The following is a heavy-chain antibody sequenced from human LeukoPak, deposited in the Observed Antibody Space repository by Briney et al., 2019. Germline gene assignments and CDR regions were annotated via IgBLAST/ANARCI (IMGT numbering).Heavy chain of an antibody. J-gene: IGHJ6*02. CDR3: ARLRYYGMEV. D-gene: IGHD2-15*01. Sequence: PGGSLRLSCAASGFTFDDYAIHWVRQAPGKGLEWVSGISWNSDTIGYADSVQGRFIISRDNAKNSLYLQMNSLRAEDTAVYYCARLRYYGMEVWGQGTTVTVSS. CDR1: GFTFDDYA. V-gene: IGHV3-9*01. CDR2: ISWNSDTI.